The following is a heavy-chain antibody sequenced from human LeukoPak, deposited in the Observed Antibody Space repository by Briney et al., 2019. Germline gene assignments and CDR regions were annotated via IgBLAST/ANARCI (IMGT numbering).Heavy chain of an antibody. CDR1: GGTFSSYA. CDR3: ARDRCSSTSCFLFDY. D-gene: IGHD2-2*01. Sequence: SVKVSCKASGGTFSSYAISWVRQAPGQGLEWMGGIIPIFGTANYAQKFQGRVTITADESTSTAYMELSSLRSEDTAVYYCARDRCSSTSCFLFDYWGQGTLVTVSS. J-gene: IGHJ4*02. V-gene: IGHV1-69*01. CDR2: IIPIFGTA.